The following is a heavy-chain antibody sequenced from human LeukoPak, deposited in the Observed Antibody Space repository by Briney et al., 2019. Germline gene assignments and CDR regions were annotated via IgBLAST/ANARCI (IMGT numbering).Heavy chain of an antibody. CDR2: INPNSGGT. Sequence: GASVKVSCKASGYTFTGYYMHWVRQAPGQGLEWMGWINPNSGGTNYAQKFQGRVTMTRDTSISTAYMELSRLRSDDTAVYYCARLQLERRNWFDPWGQGTLVTVSS. CDR1: GYTFTGYY. CDR3: ARLQLERRNWFDP. D-gene: IGHD1-1*01. J-gene: IGHJ5*02. V-gene: IGHV1-2*02.